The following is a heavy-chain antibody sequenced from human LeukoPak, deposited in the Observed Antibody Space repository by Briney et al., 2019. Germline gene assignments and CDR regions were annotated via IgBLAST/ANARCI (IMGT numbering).Heavy chain of an antibody. CDR3: ARNGFRTYCGTGCYSDYMDV. D-gene: IGHD2-21*02. V-gene: IGHV4-4*07. CDR2: IYDTGST. CDR1: GASVSRES. Sequence: PSETLSLTCTVSGASVSRESWTWLRQPAGKGLEWIGYIYDTGSTTYNPSLQSRLTMSVDTSKNQFSLKLTSVTAADTAVYYCARNGFRTYCGTGCYSDYMDVWGKGATVTVSS. J-gene: IGHJ6*03.